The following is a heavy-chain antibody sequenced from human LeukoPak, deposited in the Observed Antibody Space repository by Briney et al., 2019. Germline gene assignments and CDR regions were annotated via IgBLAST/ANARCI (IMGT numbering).Heavy chain of an antibody. V-gene: IGHV3-48*01. Sequence: GGSLRLSCAASGFTFSSYSRNWVRQAPGKGLEWVSYINRSGSTIYYAASVKGRFTISRDKAKNSVYLQMNSLRAEDTAVYYCARDPYSSPSFDYWGQGTLVTVSS. CDR2: INRSGSTI. J-gene: IGHJ4*02. CDR3: ARDPYSSPSFDY. CDR1: GFTFSSYS. D-gene: IGHD6-6*01.